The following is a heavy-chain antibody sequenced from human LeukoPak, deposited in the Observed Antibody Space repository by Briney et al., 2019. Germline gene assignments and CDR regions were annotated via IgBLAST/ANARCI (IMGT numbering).Heavy chain of an antibody. D-gene: IGHD4-17*01. CDR3: ASLRRVTVTNSYNWFDP. CDR1: GGSISSGSYY. CDR2: IYTSGST. Sequence: SQTLSLTXTVSGGSISSGSYYWSWIRQPAGTGLEWIGRIYTSGSTNYNPSLKSRVTISVDTSKNQFSLKLSSVTAADTAVYYCASLRRVTVTNSYNWFDPWGQGTLVTVSS. V-gene: IGHV4-61*02. J-gene: IGHJ5*02.